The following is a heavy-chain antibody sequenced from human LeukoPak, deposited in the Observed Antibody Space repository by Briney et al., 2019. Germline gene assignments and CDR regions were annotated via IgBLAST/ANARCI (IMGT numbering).Heavy chain of an antibody. CDR3: ARGGIAAADNWFDP. D-gene: IGHD6-13*01. CDR2: IYYSGST. J-gene: IGHJ5*02. V-gene: IGHV4-59*01. Sequence: SETLSLTCTVSGGSISSYYWSWIRQPPGKGLEWIGYIYYSGSTNYNPSLKSRVTISVDTSKNQFSLKLSSVTAADTAVYYCARGGIAAADNWFDPWGQGTLVTVSP. CDR1: GGSISSYY.